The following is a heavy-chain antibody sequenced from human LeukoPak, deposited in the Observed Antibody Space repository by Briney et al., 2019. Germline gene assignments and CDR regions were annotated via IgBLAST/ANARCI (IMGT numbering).Heavy chain of an antibody. Sequence: ASVKVSCKASGYTFTDYYIHWVRQAPGQGLEWLGWINPNSGGTNYAQKFQGRVTMTRNTSISTAYMELSSLRSEDTAVYYCARGSARGLRFNWFDPWGQGTLVTVSS. V-gene: IGHV1-2*02. J-gene: IGHJ5*02. CDR3: ARGSARGLRFNWFDP. CDR2: INPNSGGT. D-gene: IGHD5-12*01. CDR1: GYTFTDYY.